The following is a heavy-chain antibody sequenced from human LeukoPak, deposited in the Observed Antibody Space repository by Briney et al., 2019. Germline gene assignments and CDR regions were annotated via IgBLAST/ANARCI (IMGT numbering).Heavy chain of an antibody. CDR2: IKQDGSEE. Sequence: GGSLRLSRAASGFTFSSYWMSWVRQAPRKGLERVANIKQDGSEENFVDSVKGRFTISRDNAKKSLYLQMNSLRAEDTAVYYCARGSSAGASLRHDYWGQGTLVTVSS. J-gene: IGHJ4*02. CDR1: GFTFSSYW. V-gene: IGHV3-7*01. CDR3: ARGSSAGASLRHDY. D-gene: IGHD1-26*01.